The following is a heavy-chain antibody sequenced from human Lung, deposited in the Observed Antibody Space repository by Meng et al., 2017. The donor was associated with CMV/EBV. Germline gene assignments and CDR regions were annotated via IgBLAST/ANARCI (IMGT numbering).Heavy chain of an antibody. CDR3: ARHFGSGSYPFDD. CDR2: VFYSGST. CDR1: GGTIKINSFY. Sequence: SXTXSLXCAVSGGTIKINSFYWAWIRQTPGQGLEWIGSVFYSGSTYYNPSLKSRVTISVDTSKNQFSLNVYSVTAADTAVFYCARHFGSGSYPFDDWGQGXLVTVSS. J-gene: IGHJ4*02. D-gene: IGHD1-26*01. V-gene: IGHV4-39*01.